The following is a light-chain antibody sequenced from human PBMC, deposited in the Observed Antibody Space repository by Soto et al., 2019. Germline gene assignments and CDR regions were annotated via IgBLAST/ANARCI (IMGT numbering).Light chain of an antibody. V-gene: IGKV1-33*01. Sequence: DIQMTQSPSSLSASVGDRVTITCQASHDITSFLNWYQHKPGRAPKLLIYDASILEAGVPTRFSGSESGTHFTFPISSLQPEDVATYYCQHCDYLPIFGPGTTVDFK. CDR3: QHCDYLPI. CDR2: DAS. J-gene: IGKJ3*01. CDR1: HDITSF.